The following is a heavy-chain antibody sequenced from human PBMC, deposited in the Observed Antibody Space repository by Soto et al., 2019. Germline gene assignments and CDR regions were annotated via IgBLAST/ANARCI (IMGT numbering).Heavy chain of an antibody. V-gene: IGHV6-1*01. Sequence: SQTLSLTCAISGDSVSSNSAAWNWIRQSPSRGLEWLGRTYYRSKWYNDCAVSVKSRITINPDTSKNQFSLQLNSVTPEDTAVYYCARDPAPRVAAAGHFDYWGQGTLVTVSS. CDR1: GDSVSSNSAA. CDR3: ARDPAPRVAAAGHFDY. D-gene: IGHD6-13*01. CDR2: TYYRSKWYN. J-gene: IGHJ4*02.